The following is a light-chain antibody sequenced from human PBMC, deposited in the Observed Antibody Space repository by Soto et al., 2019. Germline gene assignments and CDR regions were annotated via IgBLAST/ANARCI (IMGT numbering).Light chain of an antibody. CDR2: GAS. Sequence: EIVMTQSPATLSVSPGERATLSCRASQSVSSNLAWYQQKPGQAPRLLFYGASTRATGIPARFSGSGSGTEFTLTISSLQSEDFAVYYCQQYNNWPQRTFGQGTKVEIK. CDR3: QQYNNWPQRT. CDR1: QSVSSN. V-gene: IGKV3-15*01. J-gene: IGKJ1*01.